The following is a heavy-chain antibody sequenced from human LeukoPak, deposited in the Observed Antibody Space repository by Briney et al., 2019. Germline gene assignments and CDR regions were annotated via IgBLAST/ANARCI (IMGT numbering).Heavy chain of an antibody. V-gene: IGHV3-23*01. CDR2: ISGSGGSA. CDR1: GFTFSSYA. D-gene: IGHD2-2*01. Sequence: GGSLRLSCAASGFTFSSYAMSWVRQAPGKGLEWVSAISGSGGSAYYADSVKGRFTISRDNSKNTLYLQMNSLRAEDTAVYYCAKVDRQLLYPDYWGQGTLVTVSS. CDR3: AKVDRQLLYPDY. J-gene: IGHJ4*02.